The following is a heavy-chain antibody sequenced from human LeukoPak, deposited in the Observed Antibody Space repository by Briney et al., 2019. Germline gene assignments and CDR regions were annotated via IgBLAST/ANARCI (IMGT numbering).Heavy chain of an antibody. Sequence: SETLSLTCAVSGYSISSGYYWGWIRQPPGKGLEWIGSIYHSGSTYYNPSLKSRVTISVDTSKNQFSLKLSSVTAADTAVYYCARLCPGYCSSTCANDFDYWGQGTLVTVSS. CDR2: IYHSGST. D-gene: IGHD2-2*01. CDR1: GYSISSGYY. J-gene: IGHJ4*02. V-gene: IGHV4-38-2*01. CDR3: ARLCPGYCSSTCANDFDY.